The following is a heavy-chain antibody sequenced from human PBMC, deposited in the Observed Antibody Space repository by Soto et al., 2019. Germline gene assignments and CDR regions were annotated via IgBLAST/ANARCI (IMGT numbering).Heavy chain of an antibody. CDR2: ISSSSSTI. J-gene: IGHJ6*02. V-gene: IGHV3-48*01. Sequence: EVQLVESGGGLVQPGGSLRLSCAASGFTFSSYSMNWVRQAPGKGLEWVSYISSSSSTIYYADSGKGRFTISRDNAKNSLYLHMNSLRAEDTAVYYCAHYTVTTYYYGMDVWGQGTTVTVSS. CDR1: GFTFSSYS. D-gene: IGHD4-17*01. CDR3: AHYTVTTYYYGMDV.